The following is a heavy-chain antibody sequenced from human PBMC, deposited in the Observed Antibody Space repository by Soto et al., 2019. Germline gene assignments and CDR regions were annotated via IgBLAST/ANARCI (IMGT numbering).Heavy chain of an antibody. CDR2: RNPNSGNT. CDR3: ARDVVGVVRD. CDR1: GYTFTSYD. D-gene: IGHD2-15*01. Sequence: QVQLVQSGAEVKKPGASVKVSCKASGYTFTSYDINWVRQATGQGLEWMGWRNPNSGNTGYPQKSQGTVTMTRNTSISTADMALSSLRSEDTAVYYCARDVVGVVRDWGQGTLVTVSS. V-gene: IGHV1-8*01. J-gene: IGHJ4*02.